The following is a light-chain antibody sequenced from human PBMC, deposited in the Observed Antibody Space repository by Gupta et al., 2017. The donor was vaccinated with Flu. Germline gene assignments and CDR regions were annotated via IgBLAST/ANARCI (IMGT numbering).Light chain of an antibody. Sequence: YCCQQKPVQAPRMLIFDNNNKHSWTPARGSGSLTGGAAALTLASAQPEEEAEYYCLLSQNGAPRTGVFGGGTKLTVL. CDR2: DNN. J-gene: IGLJ3*02. V-gene: IGLV7-46*01. CDR3: LLSQNGAPRTGV.